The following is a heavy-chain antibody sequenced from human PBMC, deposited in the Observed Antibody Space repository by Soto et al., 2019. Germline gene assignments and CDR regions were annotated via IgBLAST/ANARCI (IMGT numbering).Heavy chain of an antibody. CDR1: GGSISSDNW. D-gene: IGHD3-10*01. CDR2: IYHSGSA. J-gene: IGHJ4*02. V-gene: IGHV4-4*02. Sequence: QVQLQESGPGLVKPSGTLSLTCAVSGGSISSDNWWSWVRQPPGKGLEWIGEIYHSGSANYNPSIKSRVTISLDKSKNQISLKLSSVTAADTAMYYCARSLWFGEDFFDYWGQGTLVTVSS. CDR3: ARSLWFGEDFFDY.